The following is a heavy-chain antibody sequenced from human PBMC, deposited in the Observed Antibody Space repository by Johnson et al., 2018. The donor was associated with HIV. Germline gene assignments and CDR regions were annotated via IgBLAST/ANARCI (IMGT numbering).Heavy chain of an antibody. V-gene: IGHV3-7*01. CDR3: ARKVVVVAAAAGDAFDI. J-gene: IGHJ3*02. CDR1: GFTFSSYW. CDR2: IKQDGSEQ. D-gene: IGHD2-15*01. Sequence: VQLVESGGGLVQPGGSLRLSCAASGFTFSSYWMSWVRQAPGKGLEWVANIKQDGSEQYYVDSVKGRFTISRDNAKNTLYLQMNSLRAEDTAVYYCARKVVVVAAAAGDAFDIWGQGTMVTVSS.